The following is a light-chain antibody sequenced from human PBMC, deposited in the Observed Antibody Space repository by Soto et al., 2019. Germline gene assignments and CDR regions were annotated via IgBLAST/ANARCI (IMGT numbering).Light chain of an antibody. CDR2: DAS. CDR1: EGIRSS. CDR3: QQSYNLPRT. V-gene: IGKV1-39*01. Sequence: DIQVTQFPSSLSASVGDRVTITCRANEGIRSSLNWYQQIPGKAPKLLIYDASSLESEVPSRFSGSGFGTDFTLTITSLQPEDFATYYCQQSYNLPRTFGQGTKVEI. J-gene: IGKJ1*01.